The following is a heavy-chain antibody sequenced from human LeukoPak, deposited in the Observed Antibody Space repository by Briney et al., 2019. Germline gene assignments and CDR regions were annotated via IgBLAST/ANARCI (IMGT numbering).Heavy chain of an antibody. Sequence: GASVKVSCKASGYTFTSYAMNWVRQAPGQGLEWMGWISAYNGNTNYAQKLQGRVTMTTDTSTSTAYMELRSLRSDDTAVYYCARDRGYSSGWAVKYYFDYWGQGTLVTVSS. CDR3: ARDRGYSSGWAVKYYFDY. D-gene: IGHD6-19*01. J-gene: IGHJ4*02. V-gene: IGHV1-18*01. CDR2: ISAYNGNT. CDR1: GYTFTSYA.